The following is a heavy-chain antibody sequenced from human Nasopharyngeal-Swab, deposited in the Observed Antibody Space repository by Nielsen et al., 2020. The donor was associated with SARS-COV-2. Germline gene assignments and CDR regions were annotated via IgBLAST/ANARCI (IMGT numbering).Heavy chain of an antibody. D-gene: IGHD2-2*01. J-gene: IGHJ5*02. CDR3: ARAVWVVPAAISPAHNWFGP. Sequence: WARQAPGQGFEGMGWINAGNGNTKYSQKFQGRVTITRDASASTAYMELSSLRSEDTAVYYCARAVWVVPAAISPAHNWFGPWGQGTLVTVSS. CDR2: INAGNGNT. V-gene: IGHV1-3*01.